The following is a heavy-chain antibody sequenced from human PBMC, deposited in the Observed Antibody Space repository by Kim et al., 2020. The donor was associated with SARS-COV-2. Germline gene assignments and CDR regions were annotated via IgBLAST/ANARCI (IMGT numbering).Heavy chain of an antibody. D-gene: IGHD1-26*01. V-gene: IGHV3-9*01. J-gene: IGHJ4*02. CDR2: ISWNSGSI. CDR1: GFTFDDYA. Sequence: GGSLRLSCAASGFTFDDYAMHWVRQAPRKGLEWVSGISWNSGSIGYADSVKGRFTISRDNAKNSLYLQMNSLRAEDTALYYCAKGSSTSGSLPTDYWGQGTLVTVSS. CDR3: AKGSSTSGSLPTDY.